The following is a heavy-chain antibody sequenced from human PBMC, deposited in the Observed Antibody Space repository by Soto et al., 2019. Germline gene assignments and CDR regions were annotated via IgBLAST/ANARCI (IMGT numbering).Heavy chain of an antibody. Sequence: QVQLVQSGAEVKKPGASVKVSCKASGYTFTSYAMHWVRQAPGQRLEWMGWINAGNGNTKYSQKFQGRVTITRDTSASTAYMELSSLRSDDTAVYYCARDARTGDAFDIWGQGTMVTVSS. CDR3: ARDARTGDAFDI. J-gene: IGHJ3*02. D-gene: IGHD1-1*01. CDR1: GYTFTSYA. V-gene: IGHV1-3*01. CDR2: INAGNGNT.